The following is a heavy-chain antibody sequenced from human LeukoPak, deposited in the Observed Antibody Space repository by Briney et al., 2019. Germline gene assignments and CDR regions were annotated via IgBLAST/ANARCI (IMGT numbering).Heavy chain of an antibody. Sequence: GGSLRLSCAASGFTFSSYAMSWVRQAPGKGLEWVSAISGSGGSTYYADSVKGRFTISRDNSKNTLYLQMNSLRAEDTAVYYCAKDRFTMIVVVGLFDYWGQGTLVTVSS. CDR1: GFTFSSYA. J-gene: IGHJ4*02. V-gene: IGHV3-23*01. D-gene: IGHD3-22*01. CDR3: AKDRFTMIVVVGLFDY. CDR2: ISGSGGST.